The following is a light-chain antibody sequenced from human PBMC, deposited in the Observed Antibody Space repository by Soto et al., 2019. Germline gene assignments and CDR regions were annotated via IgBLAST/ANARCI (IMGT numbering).Light chain of an antibody. CDR2: SNN. CDR3: AAWDDSLNGVV. J-gene: IGLJ2*01. CDR1: SSNIGSNT. V-gene: IGLV1-44*01. Sequence: QSALTQPPSASGRPGRRVSISCSGSSSNIGSNTVNWYQQLPGTAPKLLIYSNNQRPSGVPDRFSGSHSGTSASLAISGLQSEEEVDYYCAAWDDSLNGVVFGGGTKVTVL.